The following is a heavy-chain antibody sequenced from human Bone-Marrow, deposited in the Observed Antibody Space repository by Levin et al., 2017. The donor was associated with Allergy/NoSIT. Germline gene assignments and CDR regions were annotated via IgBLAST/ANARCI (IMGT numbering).Heavy chain of an antibody. CDR2: ISDSGAST. J-gene: IGHJ4*02. D-gene: IGHD2-15*01. CDR3: ARGSYCSGGTCYSRLGY. CDR1: GFTLSDSA. Sequence: GESLKISCAGSGFTLSDSAMSWVRPAPGEGLVWVSGISDSGASTYYADSVKGRFTISRDISTNRVFLQMNSLSAEDTALYYCARGSYCSGGTCYSRLGYWGQGILVTVSS. V-gene: IGHV3-23*01.